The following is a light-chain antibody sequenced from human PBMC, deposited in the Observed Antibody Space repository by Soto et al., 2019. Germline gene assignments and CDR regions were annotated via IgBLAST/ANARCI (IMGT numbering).Light chain of an antibody. Sequence: DNRITKSPSSLSACVGDRVTITCRASQTITTHVNWYQQKPGKAPKLLIYAASSLQSGVPSRFSGSGSGTDFTLTISSLQPEDFATYWCHQTYNIPWTFGQGTKVDIK. J-gene: IGKJ1*01. CDR2: AAS. V-gene: IGKV1-39*01. CDR3: HQTYNIPWT. CDR1: QTITTH.